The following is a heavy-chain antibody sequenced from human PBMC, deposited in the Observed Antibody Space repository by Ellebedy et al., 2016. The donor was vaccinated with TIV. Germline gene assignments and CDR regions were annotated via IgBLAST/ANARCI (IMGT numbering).Heavy chain of an antibody. Sequence: AASVKVSCKASGGTFISYPISWVRQAPGQGLEWMGRFIPFLGIANYARKFQGRVTITADKSTKTAYMELSSLISEDTALYYCATYLGAGSGWYTDYWGQGTLVTVSS. J-gene: IGHJ4*02. V-gene: IGHV1-69*02. CDR2: FIPFLGIA. D-gene: IGHD6-19*01. CDR3: ATYLGAGSGWYTDY. CDR1: GGTFISYP.